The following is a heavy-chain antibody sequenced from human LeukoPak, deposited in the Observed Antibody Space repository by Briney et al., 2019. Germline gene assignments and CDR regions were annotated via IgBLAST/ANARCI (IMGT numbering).Heavy chain of an antibody. CDR1: GVTFSRYS. CDR2: ISSSSRYI. J-gene: IGHJ5*02. CDR3: ASERGRWLHLNWFDP. Sequence: GGSLRLSCAASGVTFSRYSMNWVREARGKGGEWVSSISSSSRYIYYEDSVKGRFTISRDNAKNSVYLKMNSLRAEDTALYYCASERGRWLHLNWFDPWGQGTLVTVSS. D-gene: IGHD5-24*01. V-gene: IGHV3-21*01.